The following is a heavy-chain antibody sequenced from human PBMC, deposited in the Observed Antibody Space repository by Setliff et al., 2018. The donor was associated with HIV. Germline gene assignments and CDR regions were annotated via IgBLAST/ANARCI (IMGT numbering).Heavy chain of an antibody. CDR1: GFTFSSYG. V-gene: IGHV3-30*02. Sequence: PGGSLRLSCAAFGFTFSSYGMHWVRQAPGKGLEWVAFIHYDVSSKYYGDSVKGRFTISRDNAKNSLYLQMNSLRAEDTAVYYCARVVDTALVKDYWGQGTLVTVSS. CDR3: ARVVDTALVKDY. CDR2: IHYDVSSK. D-gene: IGHD5-18*01. J-gene: IGHJ4*02.